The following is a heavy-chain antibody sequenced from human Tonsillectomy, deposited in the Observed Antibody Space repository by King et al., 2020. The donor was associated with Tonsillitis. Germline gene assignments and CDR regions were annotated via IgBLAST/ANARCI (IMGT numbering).Heavy chain of an antibody. CDR2: INPNSGGT. J-gene: IGHJ4*02. D-gene: IGHD6-19*01. Sequence: VQLVESGAEVKKPGASVKVSCKASVYIFTDDYMHWVRQAPGQGLEWMGWINPNSGGTNYAQKLQGRVTMTRDTSISTAYMELSRLRSDDTAVFYCATYNVEVAGFDYWGQGTLVTVSS. V-gene: IGHV1-2*02. CDR3: ATYNVEVAGFDY. CDR1: VYIFTDDY.